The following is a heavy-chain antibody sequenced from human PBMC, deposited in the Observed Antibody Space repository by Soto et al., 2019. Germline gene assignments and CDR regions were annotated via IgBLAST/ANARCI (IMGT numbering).Heavy chain of an antibody. J-gene: IGHJ4*02. V-gene: IGHV3-48*04. CDR3: ATSLSGYYYNY. CDR2: IGSSSNTT. Sequence: GSLRRSCAASVFTVSNYNMNWVRQAPGKGLEWISYIGSSSNTTYYPDSVKGRFTISRDNAKNSMYLQMNSLRAGDTAVYYCATSLSGYYYNYWGQGTLVTVSS. CDR1: VFTVSNYN. D-gene: IGHD3-22*01.